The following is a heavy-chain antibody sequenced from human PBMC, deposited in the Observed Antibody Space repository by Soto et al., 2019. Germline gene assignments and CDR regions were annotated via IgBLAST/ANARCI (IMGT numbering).Heavy chain of an antibody. CDR2: IIPIFGTA. Sequence: ASVKVSCKASGGTFSSYAISWVRQAPGQGLEWMGGIIPIFGTANYAQKFQGRVTITADESTSTAYMELSSLRSEDTAVYYCARGYYYGSGSYYNDFTTGYYYGMAVWGQGTTVTVSS. CDR3: ARGYYYGSGSYYNDFTTGYYYGMAV. J-gene: IGHJ6*02. CDR1: GGTFSSYA. V-gene: IGHV1-69*13. D-gene: IGHD3-10*01.